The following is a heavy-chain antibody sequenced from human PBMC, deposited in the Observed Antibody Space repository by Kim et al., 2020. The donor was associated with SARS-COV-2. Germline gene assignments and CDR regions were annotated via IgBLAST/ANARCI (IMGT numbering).Heavy chain of an antibody. V-gene: IGHV4-4*02. D-gene: IGHD5-12*01. CDR3: AKKWAFSWLRD. Sequence: YNPSLKSRVTISVDKSKNQFSLKLSSVTAADTAVYYCAKKWAFSWLRDWGQGTLVTVSS. J-gene: IGHJ4*02.